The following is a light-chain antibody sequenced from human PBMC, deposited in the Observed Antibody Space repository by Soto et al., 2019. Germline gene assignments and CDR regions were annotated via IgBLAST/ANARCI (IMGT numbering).Light chain of an antibody. CDR1: QSVSSSY. CDR3: QQYGSSSYT. CDR2: GAS. Sequence: EIVLTQSPGTLSSSPGDRATISCRASQSVSSSYLAWYQQKPGQAPRLLIYGASSRATGIPDRFSGSGSGTDFTLTISRLEPEDFAVYYCQQYGSSSYTFGQGTKLEIK. V-gene: IGKV3-20*01. J-gene: IGKJ2*01.